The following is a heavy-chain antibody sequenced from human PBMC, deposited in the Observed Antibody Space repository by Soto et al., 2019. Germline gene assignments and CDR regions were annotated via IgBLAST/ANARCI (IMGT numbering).Heavy chain of an antibody. V-gene: IGHV3-21*01. CDR3: ASLIVVVPAAKPFDY. Sequence: GGSLRLSCAASGFTFSSYSMNWVRQAPGKGLEWVSSISSSSGYIYYADSVKGRFTISRDNAKNSLYLQMNGLRAEDTAVYYCASLIVVVPAAKPFDYWGQGTLVTVSS. CDR2: ISSSSGYI. J-gene: IGHJ4*02. CDR1: GFTFSSYS. D-gene: IGHD2-2*01.